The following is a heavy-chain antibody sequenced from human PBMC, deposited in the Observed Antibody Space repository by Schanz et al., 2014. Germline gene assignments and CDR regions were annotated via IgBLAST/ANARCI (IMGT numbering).Heavy chain of an antibody. CDR3: ATYSGSHHEARHY. Sequence: EVHLLESGGGLVQPGGSLRLSCAASGFTFSNHALSWVRQAPGKGLEWVSGIGGSGDSTHYADSVKGRFIISRDNSKNTLYLQMNSLRDEDTAVYYCATYSGSHHEARHYWGQGTLVTVSS. D-gene: IGHD1-26*01. J-gene: IGHJ4*02. V-gene: IGHV3-23*01. CDR2: IGGSGDST. CDR1: GFTFSNHA.